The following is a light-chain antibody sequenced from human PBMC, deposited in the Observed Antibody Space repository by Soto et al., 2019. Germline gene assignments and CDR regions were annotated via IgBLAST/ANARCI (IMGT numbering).Light chain of an antibody. J-gene: IGLJ2*01. CDR1: SSDIGGYNY. V-gene: IGLV2-14*03. CDR2: DVS. CDR3: SSYGASSTL. Sequence: HSALTQPASVSGSPGQSITISCTGSSSDIGGYNYVSWYQQHPGKAPKLLIYDVSYRPSGISDRFSGSKSGNTASLTISGLQPEDEADYYCSSYGASSTLFGGGTQLTVL.